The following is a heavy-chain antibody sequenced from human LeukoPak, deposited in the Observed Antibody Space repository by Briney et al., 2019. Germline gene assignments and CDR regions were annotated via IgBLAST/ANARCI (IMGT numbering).Heavy chain of an antibody. CDR1: GGSISSYY. D-gene: IGHD2/OR15-2a*01. CDR2: IYYTGST. CDR3: ARTLSRRFDP. J-gene: IGHJ5*02. V-gene: IGHV4-59*01. Sequence: SETLSLTCTVSGGSISSYYWSWIRQPPGKGLEWIGYIYYTGSTNYNPSLKSRVTISVDTSKNQFSLKLSSVIAADTAVYYCARTLSRRFDPWGQGTLVTVSS.